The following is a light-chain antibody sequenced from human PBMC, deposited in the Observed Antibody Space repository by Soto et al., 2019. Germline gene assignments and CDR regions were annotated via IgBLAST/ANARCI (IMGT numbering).Light chain of an antibody. Sequence: EIVLTQSPSKLFLSPGERSTLSCRASQSISSYLAWYQQKPGQAPRLLIYDASNRATGIPARFSGSGSGTDFTLTVSSLEPEDFAVYYCQQRSNWPPITFGQGRRIEIK. CDR3: QQRSNWPPIT. CDR2: DAS. J-gene: IGKJ5*01. V-gene: IGKV3-11*01. CDR1: QSISSY.